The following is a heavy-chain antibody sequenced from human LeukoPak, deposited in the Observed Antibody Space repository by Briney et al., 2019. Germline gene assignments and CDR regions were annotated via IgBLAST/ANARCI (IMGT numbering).Heavy chain of an antibody. D-gene: IGHD5-12*01. CDR1: GGSFSGYD. CDR2: INHSGST. Sequence: SETVSLTCAVYGGSFSGYDWSWIRRPPGKGLEWIGEINHSGSTNYNPSLKSRVTISVDTSKNQFSLKLSSVTAADTAVYYCARISGPPFDYWGQGTLVTASS. CDR3: ARISGPPFDY. J-gene: IGHJ4*02. V-gene: IGHV4-34*01.